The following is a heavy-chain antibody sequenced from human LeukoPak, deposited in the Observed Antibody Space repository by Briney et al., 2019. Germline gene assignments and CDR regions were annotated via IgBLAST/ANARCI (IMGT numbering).Heavy chain of an antibody. V-gene: IGHV3-9*01. CDR3: AKGPNHMITFGGVIANYFDY. D-gene: IGHD3-16*02. CDR1: GFTFDDYA. J-gene: IGHJ4*02. CDR2: ISWNSGSI. Sequence: PGGSLRLSCAASGFTFDDYAMHWVRQAPGKGLEWVSGISWNSGSIGYADSVKGRFTISRDNAKNSLYLQMNSLRAEDTALYYCAKGPNHMITFGGVIANYFDYWGQGTLVTVSS.